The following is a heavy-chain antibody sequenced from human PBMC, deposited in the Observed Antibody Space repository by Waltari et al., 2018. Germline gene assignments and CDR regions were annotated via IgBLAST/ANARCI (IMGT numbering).Heavy chain of an antibody. J-gene: IGHJ4*02. D-gene: IGHD3-3*01. Sequence: QVQLQQWGAGLLKPSETLSLTCAVYGGSFSGYYWRGIRQPLGKGLEWIGEINHSGSTNYNPSLKSRVTISVDTSKNQFSLKLSSVTAADTAVYYCRYDFWSGRWYYFDYWGQGTLVTVSS. CDR3: RYDFWSGRWYYFDY. V-gene: IGHV4-34*01. CDR2: INHSGST. CDR1: GGSFSGYY.